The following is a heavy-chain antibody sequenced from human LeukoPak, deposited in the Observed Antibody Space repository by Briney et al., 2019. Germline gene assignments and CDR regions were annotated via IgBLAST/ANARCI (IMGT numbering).Heavy chain of an antibody. Sequence: GGTLSLSCAASGFTFSSYSMNWVRQAPGKGLEWVSSISSSSSYIYYADSVKGRFTISRDNAKNSLYLQMNSLRAEDTAVYYCAKGGQQLVRYAFDIWGQGTMVTVSS. V-gene: IGHV3-21*01. D-gene: IGHD6-13*01. J-gene: IGHJ3*02. CDR3: AKGGQQLVRYAFDI. CDR1: GFTFSSYS. CDR2: ISSSSSYI.